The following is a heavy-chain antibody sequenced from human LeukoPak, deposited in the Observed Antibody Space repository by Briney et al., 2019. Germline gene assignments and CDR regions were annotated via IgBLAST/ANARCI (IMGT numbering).Heavy chain of an antibody. CDR2: IYYSGST. CDR1: GGSISSGSYY. D-gene: IGHD2-2*01. CDR3: AREESSCSSTSCLNWFDP. J-gene: IGHJ5*02. Sequence: SETLSLTCTVSGGSISSGSYYWGWIRQPPGKGLEWIGSIYYSGSTYYNPSLKSRVTISVDTSKNQFSLKLSSVTAADTAVYYCAREESSCSSTSCLNWFDPWGQGTLVTVSS. V-gene: IGHV4-39*02.